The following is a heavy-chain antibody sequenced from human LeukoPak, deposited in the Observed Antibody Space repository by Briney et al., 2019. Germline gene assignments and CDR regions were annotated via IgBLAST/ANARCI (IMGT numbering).Heavy chain of an antibody. V-gene: IGHV1-46*01. J-gene: IGHJ4*02. Sequence: ASVTVSCKASGYTFTSYYMHWVRQPPGQGLEWMGLINPSGGSTNYAQTFQGRVTMTRDTSTSTVYMELSSVRSEDTAVYYCARVTRRRDGYRHWGQGTMVTVSS. CDR2: INPSGGST. D-gene: IGHD5-12*01. CDR1: GYTFTSYY. CDR3: ARVTRRRDGYRH.